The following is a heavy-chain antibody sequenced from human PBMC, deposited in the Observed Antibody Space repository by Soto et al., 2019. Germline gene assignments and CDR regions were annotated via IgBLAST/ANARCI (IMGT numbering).Heavy chain of an antibody. J-gene: IGHJ6*02. Sequence: QVQLVQSGAEVKKPGSSVKVSCKASGGTFSSYAISWVRQAPGQGLEWMGGIIPIFGTANYAQKFQGRVTITADESTSTAYMELSSLRSEDTAVYYCARDQGSGYVIKLLYFYSMDVWGQGTTVTVSS. V-gene: IGHV1-69*12. D-gene: IGHD5-12*01. CDR1: GGTFSSYA. CDR3: ARDQGSGYVIKLLYFYSMDV. CDR2: IIPIFGTA.